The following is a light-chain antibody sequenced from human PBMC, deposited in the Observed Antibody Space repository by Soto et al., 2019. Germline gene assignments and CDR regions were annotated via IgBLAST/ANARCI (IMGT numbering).Light chain of an antibody. CDR3: SSYAGSKGV. CDR2: EVS. V-gene: IGLV2-8*01. J-gene: IGLJ1*01. Sequence: QSALTQPPSASGSPGQSVTISCTGTRSDVGGYNYVSWYQQHPGKAPKLMIYEVSKRPSGVPDRFSGSKSGNTASLTVSGLQAEDEADYYCSSYAGSKGVFGTGTKVTVL. CDR1: RSDVGGYNY.